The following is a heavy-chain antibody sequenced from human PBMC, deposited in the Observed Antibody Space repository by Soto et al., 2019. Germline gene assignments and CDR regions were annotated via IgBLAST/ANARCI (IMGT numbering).Heavy chain of an antibody. Sequence: GGSLRLSCAASGFTFSSYAMHWVRQAPGKGLEWVAVISYDGSNKYYADSVKGRFTISRDNSKNTLYLQMNSLRAEDTAVYYCARVVHFRLSPDYWGQGTLVTVSS. CDR1: GFTFSSYA. CDR2: ISYDGSNK. J-gene: IGHJ4*02. CDR3: ARVVHFRLSPDY. V-gene: IGHV3-30-3*01.